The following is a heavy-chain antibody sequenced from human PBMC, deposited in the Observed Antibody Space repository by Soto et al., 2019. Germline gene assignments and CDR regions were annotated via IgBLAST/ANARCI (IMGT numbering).Heavy chain of an antibody. CDR2: IYHSGST. J-gene: IGHJ4*02. V-gene: IGHV4-4*02. Sequence: QVQLQESGPGLVKPSGTLSLTCAVSGGSISSSNWWSWVRQPPGKVLEWIGEIYHSGSTNYNPSLKRRVTISVDKSKNQLALKLSSVTAADTAVYSCARGSFVGAYVGVRYFDYWGKGTLVTFAS. CDR1: GGSISSSNW. CDR3: ARGSFVGAYVGVRYFDY. D-gene: IGHD1-26*01.